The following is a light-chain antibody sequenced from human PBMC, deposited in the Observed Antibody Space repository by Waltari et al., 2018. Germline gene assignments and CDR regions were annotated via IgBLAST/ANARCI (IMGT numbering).Light chain of an antibody. Sequence: QSVLTQPPSVSAAPAQRVTISCPGCRSTIGTNYLSLYPQFPGTAPKLLIYEKTERPSGIPGRFSGSKSGTSATLDITGLQAGDEADYYCGTWDSSLSGAVFGGGTHLTVL. V-gene: IGLV1-51*02. J-gene: IGLJ7*01. CDR3: GTWDSSLSGAV. CDR1: RSTIGTNY. CDR2: EKT.